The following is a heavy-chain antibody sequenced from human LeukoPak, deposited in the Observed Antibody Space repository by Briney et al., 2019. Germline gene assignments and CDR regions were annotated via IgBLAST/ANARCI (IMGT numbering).Heavy chain of an antibody. CDR2: VRGSGDDT. CDR1: RFTFSSYA. D-gene: IGHD3-16*01. V-gene: IGHV3-23*01. CDR3: ARDLPNVWGLLDAFDY. Sequence: GGSLRLSCAASRFTFSSYAMTWVRQAPGKGLEWVSAVRGSGDDTFYADSVQGRFTISRDNSRNTLYLQMNSLRAEDTAVYYCARDLPNVWGLLDAFDYWGQGTLVTVSS. J-gene: IGHJ4*02.